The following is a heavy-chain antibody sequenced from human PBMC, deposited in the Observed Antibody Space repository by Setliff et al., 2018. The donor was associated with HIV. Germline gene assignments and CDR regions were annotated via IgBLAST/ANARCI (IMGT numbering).Heavy chain of an antibody. CDR3: ARANFWRGYCGH. D-gene: IGHD3-3*01. CDR2: IYYSGST. V-gene: IGHV4-39*07. Sequence: SETMSLTCTVSGGSISSSNYYWGWIRQPPGKGLEGIGSIYYSGSTYYNPSLKTRVTRSVDASKNQFSQKLSSVTAADTAVYYCARANFWRGYCGHWGQGTLVTVSS. J-gene: IGHJ4*02. CDR1: GGSISSSNYY.